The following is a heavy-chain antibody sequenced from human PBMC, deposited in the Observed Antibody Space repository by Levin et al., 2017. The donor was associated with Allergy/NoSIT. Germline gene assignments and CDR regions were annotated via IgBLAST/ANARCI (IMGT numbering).Heavy chain of an antibody. Sequence: GESLKISCKASGYTFTSYDINWVRQATGQGLEWMGWMNPNSGNTGYAQKFQGRVTMTRNTSISTAYMELSSLRSEDTAVYYCARGGSRILYSGMVVVSRSDYWGQGTLVTVSS. CDR3: ARGGSRILYSGMVVVSRSDY. J-gene: IGHJ4*02. D-gene: IGHD3-22*01. CDR2: MNPNSGNT. V-gene: IGHV1-8*01. CDR1: GYTFTSYD.